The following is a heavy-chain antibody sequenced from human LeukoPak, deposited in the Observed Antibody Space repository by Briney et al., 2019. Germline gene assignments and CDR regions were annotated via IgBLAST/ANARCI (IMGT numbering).Heavy chain of an antibody. Sequence: GGSLRLSCAASGFTFSSYSMNWLRQAPGKGLEWVSSISSSSTYIYYADSVKGRFTISRDNAKSSLYLQMNSLRAEDTAVYYCATTISGSNCDYWGQGTLVTASS. V-gene: IGHV3-21*01. CDR3: ATTISGSNCDY. D-gene: IGHD1-26*01. CDR1: GFTFSSYS. J-gene: IGHJ4*02. CDR2: ISSSSTYI.